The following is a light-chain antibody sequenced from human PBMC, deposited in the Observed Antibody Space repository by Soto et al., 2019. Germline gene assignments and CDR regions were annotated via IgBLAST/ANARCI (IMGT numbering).Light chain of an antibody. CDR2: DAV. CDR3: EQCSSWPPLT. J-gene: IGKJ4*01. V-gene: IGKV3-11*01. Sequence: EIVLTQSPGTLSLSPGERATLSCRASQSVSSSLAWYQLKPGQAPRLLTFDAVNRAPGVTGRFSGSGSGTDCTITSSSLEPEDFGLYYWEQCSSWPPLTFGGGTKVEIK. CDR1: QSVSSS.